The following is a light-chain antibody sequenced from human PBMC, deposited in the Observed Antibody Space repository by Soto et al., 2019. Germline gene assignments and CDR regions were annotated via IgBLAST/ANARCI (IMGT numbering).Light chain of an antibody. V-gene: IGKV3-20*01. CDR1: QTVRNNY. Sequence: EFVLTQSPGTLSLSRGERATLSCRASQTVRNNYLAWYQQKPGQAPRLLIYDASSRATGIPDRFSGGGSGTDFTLTISRLEPEDFAVYYCQQFSSYPRTFGGGTKVNIK. CDR3: QQFSSYPRT. CDR2: DAS. J-gene: IGKJ4*01.